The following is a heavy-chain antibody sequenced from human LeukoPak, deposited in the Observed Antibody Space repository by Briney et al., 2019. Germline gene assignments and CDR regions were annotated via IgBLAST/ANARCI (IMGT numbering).Heavy chain of an antibody. J-gene: IGHJ4*02. CDR1: GYTFTTYY. V-gene: IGHV1-46*01. CDR2: INPSGGST. CDR3: ARVPGTRRKYFDY. D-gene: IGHD1-1*01. Sequence: ASVRVSCKASGYTFTTYYMHWVRQAPGHGLEWMGIINPSGGSTSYPQKFQGRVNMTRDTSTSTVYMELSSLRSEDTAVYYCARVPGTRRKYFDYWGQGTLVTVSS.